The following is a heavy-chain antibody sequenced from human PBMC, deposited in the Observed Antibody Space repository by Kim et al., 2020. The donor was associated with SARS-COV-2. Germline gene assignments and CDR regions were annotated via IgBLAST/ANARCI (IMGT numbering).Heavy chain of an antibody. CDR2: ISFDGSNK. V-gene: IGHV3-30*04. Sequence: GGSLRLSCAASGFTFSNYALHWVRQAPGKGLEWVAVISFDGSNKYYADAVKGQFTISRDSAKNTLYLQMNSLRPEDTAVYYCARGAYYSGSGPYYYYGMDVWGQGTTVTVSS. CDR3: ARGAYYSGSGPYYYYGMDV. D-gene: IGHD3-10*01. CDR1: GFTFSNYA. J-gene: IGHJ6*02.